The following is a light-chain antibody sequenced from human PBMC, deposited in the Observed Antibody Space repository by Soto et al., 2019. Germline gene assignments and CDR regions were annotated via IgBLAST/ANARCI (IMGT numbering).Light chain of an antibody. J-gene: IGLJ2*01. Sequence: QAVVTQEPSLTVSPGGTVTLTCASSSGAVTGGYYPNWLQQKPGQAPRTLIYGNSNKQSWTPARFSGSLLGGKAALTLSGVEPEDEAEYYCLLYSGGAVIFGGGTKLTVL. CDR2: GNS. CDR3: LLYSGGAVI. V-gene: IGLV7-43*01. CDR1: SGAVTGGYY.